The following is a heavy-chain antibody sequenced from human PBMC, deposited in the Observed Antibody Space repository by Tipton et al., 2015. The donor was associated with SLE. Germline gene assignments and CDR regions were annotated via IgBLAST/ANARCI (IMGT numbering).Heavy chain of an antibody. Sequence: SLRLSCKASGFAFSSYAMTWVRQAPGKGLEWVSLMYSGGRIHYGDSVKGRFTISRDNSKSTLYLQMNSLRVDDTAVYYCAKTLFGDYGDHWGQGTLVIVSS. J-gene: IGHJ4*02. D-gene: IGHD3-10*01. CDR2: MYSGGRI. V-gene: IGHV3-23*03. CDR1: GFAFSSYA. CDR3: AKTLFGDYGDH.